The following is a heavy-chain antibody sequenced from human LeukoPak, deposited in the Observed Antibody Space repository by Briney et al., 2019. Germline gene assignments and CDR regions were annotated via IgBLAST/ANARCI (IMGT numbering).Heavy chain of an antibody. CDR1: GASINNNF. D-gene: IGHD3-22*01. Sequence: SETLSLTCTVSGASINNNFLTWIRQPPGKGLEWICYIYSSGSANYNPSLKSRVIISGDTSKNQISLNLTSVTAADTAVYFCARHRDYYDTWGHGTLVTVSS. CDR2: IYSSGSA. V-gene: IGHV4-59*08. J-gene: IGHJ4*01. CDR3: ARHRDYYDT.